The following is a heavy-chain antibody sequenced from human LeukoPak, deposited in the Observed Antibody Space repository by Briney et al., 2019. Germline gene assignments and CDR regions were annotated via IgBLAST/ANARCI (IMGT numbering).Heavy chain of an antibody. D-gene: IGHD3-22*01. V-gene: IGHV1-18*01. CDR2: ISAYNGNT. Sequence: GASVTVSCKTSGYTFNYYGISWVRQAPGQGLEWMGWISAYNGNTNYAQKLQGRVTMTTDTSTSTAYMELRSLRSDDTAVYYCARDLWVSYDSSGYYPDYYYYGMDVWGQGTTVTVSS. J-gene: IGHJ6*02. CDR3: ARDLWVSYDSSGYYPDYYYYGMDV. CDR1: GYTFNYYG.